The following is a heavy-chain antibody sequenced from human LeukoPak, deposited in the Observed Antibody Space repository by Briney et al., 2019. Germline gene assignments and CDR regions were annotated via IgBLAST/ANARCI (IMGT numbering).Heavy chain of an antibody. J-gene: IGHJ3*02. D-gene: IGHD4-23*01. CDR3: ARVVPDYGGSWGAFDI. Sequence: TSETLSLTCAVYGGSFSGYYWTWIRQPPGKGLEWIGEINHSGSTNYNPSLKSRVTISIDTSKNQFSLNLTSVTAADTAVYYCARVVPDYGGSWGAFDIWGQGTMVTVSS. CDR2: INHSGST. CDR1: GGSFSGYY. V-gene: IGHV4-34*01.